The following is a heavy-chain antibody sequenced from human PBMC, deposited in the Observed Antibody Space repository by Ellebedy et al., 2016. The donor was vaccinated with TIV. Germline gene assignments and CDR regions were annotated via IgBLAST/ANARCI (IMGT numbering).Heavy chain of an antibody. CDR3: AKGGIAAAGTLGA. CDR2: ISYDGSNK. D-gene: IGHD6-13*01. V-gene: IGHV3-30*18. Sequence: GGSLRLXXAASGFTFSSYGMHWVRQAPGKGLEWVAVISYDGSNKYYADSVKGRFTISRDNSKNTLYLQMNSLRAEDTAVYYCAKGGIAAAGTLGAWGQGTLVTVSS. J-gene: IGHJ5*02. CDR1: GFTFSSYG.